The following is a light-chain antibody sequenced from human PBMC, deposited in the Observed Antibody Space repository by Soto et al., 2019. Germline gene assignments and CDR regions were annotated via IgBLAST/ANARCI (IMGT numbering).Light chain of an antibody. V-gene: IGKV3-11*01. CDR2: DAS. CDR1: QSVSSY. Sequence: EIVLTQSPATLSLSPGEIATLSCRASQSVSSYLAWYQQKPGQAPRLLIYDASNRATGIPARFSGSGSGTDFTLTISSLEPEDFAVYYWQQRSNWALTFGGGTKLEIK. CDR3: QQRSNWALT. J-gene: IGKJ4*01.